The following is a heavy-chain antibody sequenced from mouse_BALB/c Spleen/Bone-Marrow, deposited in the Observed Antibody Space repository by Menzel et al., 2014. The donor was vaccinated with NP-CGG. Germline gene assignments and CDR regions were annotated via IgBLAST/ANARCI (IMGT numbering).Heavy chain of an antibody. V-gene: IGHV1-5*01. J-gene: IGHJ2*01. CDR3: TTLARSDFDY. CDR2: IYPGNSGT. D-gene: IGHD3-1*01. Sequence: AQLKQSGTVLARPGAAVKMSCKASGYTFSNYWMHWVKQRPGQGLEWIGTIYPGNSGTTYNQKFKGKAKLTAVTSTSTAYMELSSLTNEDSAVYYCTTLARSDFDYWGQGTTLTVSS. CDR1: GYTFSNYW.